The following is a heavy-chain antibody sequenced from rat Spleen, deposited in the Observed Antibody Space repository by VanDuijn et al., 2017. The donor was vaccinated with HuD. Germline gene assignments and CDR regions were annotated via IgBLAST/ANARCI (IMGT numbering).Heavy chain of an antibody. Sequence: EVQLVESGGGLVQPGNSLKLSCAASGFTFSDYAMAWVRQSPKKGLEWVATIIYDGSSTYYRDSVKGRFTISRDNAKSTLYLQMDSLRSEDTATYYCATHVGSGYFDYWGQGVMVTVSS. CDR1: GFTFSDYA. V-gene: IGHV5S10*01. CDR2: IIYDGSST. J-gene: IGHJ2*01. D-gene: IGHD1-12*01. CDR3: ATHVGSGYFDY.